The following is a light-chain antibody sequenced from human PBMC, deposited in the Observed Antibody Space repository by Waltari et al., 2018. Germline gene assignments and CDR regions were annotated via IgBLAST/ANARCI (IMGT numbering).Light chain of an antibody. CDR2: WAS. CDR1: QSVLYSSNNKNY. V-gene: IGKV4-1*01. Sequence: DIVMTQSPDSLAVSLGERATINCKSSQSVLYSSNNKNYLAWYQQKPGQPPKLLIYWASTRESGVPDRFSGSGSGTDFTLTSSSLQAEDVAGYYCQQYYSTPWAFGQGTKVEIK. CDR3: QQYYSTPWA. J-gene: IGKJ1*01.